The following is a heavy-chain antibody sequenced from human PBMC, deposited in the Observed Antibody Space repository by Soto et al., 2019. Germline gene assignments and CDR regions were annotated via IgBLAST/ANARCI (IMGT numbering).Heavy chain of an antibody. CDR1: GFTFSSYG. CDR2: IWYDGSNK. CDR3: ARTSVAAKGGYYYYGMDV. Sequence: GGSLRLSCAASGFTFSSYGMHWVRQAPGKGLEWVAVIWYDGSNKYYADSVKGRFTISRDNSKNTLYLQMNSLRAEDTAVYYCARTSVAAKGGYYYYGMDVWGQGTTVTVSS. V-gene: IGHV3-33*01. D-gene: IGHD2-15*01. J-gene: IGHJ6*02.